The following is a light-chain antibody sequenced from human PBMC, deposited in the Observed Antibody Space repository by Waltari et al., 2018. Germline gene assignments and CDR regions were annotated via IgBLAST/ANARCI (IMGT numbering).Light chain of an antibody. CDR3: AAWDDSLSGVV. V-gene: IGLV1-47*01. Sequence: QSVLTQPPSASGTPGQRVTISCSGSSSNIGSNYVYWYQQLPGTAPKLLIYRNNQRPSGVPARFYGSKAGTSASLAISGLRSEDEADYYCAAWDDSLSGVVFGGGTKLTVL. CDR1: SSNIGSNY. CDR2: RNN. J-gene: IGLJ2*01.